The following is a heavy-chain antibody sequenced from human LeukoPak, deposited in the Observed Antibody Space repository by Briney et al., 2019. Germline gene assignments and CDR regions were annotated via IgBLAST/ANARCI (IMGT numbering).Heavy chain of an antibody. CDR3: ARGRNSVYYFNVVAPSYFDY. CDR2: INPNSGGT. V-gene: IGHV1-2*05. J-gene: IGHJ4*02. CDR1: GYTFTGYY. Sequence: ASVKVSCKASGYTFTGYYMHWVRQAPGLGLEWMGRINPNSGGTNYAQKFQGRVTMTRDTSINTAYMDLSRLRSDDTVVYYCARGRNSVYYFNVVAPSYFDYWGQGTLVTVSS. D-gene: IGHD3-22*01.